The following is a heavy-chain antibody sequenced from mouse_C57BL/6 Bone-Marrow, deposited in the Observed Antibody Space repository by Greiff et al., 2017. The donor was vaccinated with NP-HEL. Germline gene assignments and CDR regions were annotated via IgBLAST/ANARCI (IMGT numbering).Heavy chain of an antibody. V-gene: IGHV1-26*01. D-gene: IGHD2-5*01. CDR2: INPNNGGT. CDR1: GYTFTDYY. J-gene: IGHJ3*01. CDR3: ARGDSKGPFVAY. Sequence: VQLQQSGPELVKPGASVKISCKASGYTFTDYYMNWVKQSHGKSLEWIGDINPNNGGTSYNQKFKGKATLTVDKSSSTAYMELRSLTSEDSAVYYCARGDSKGPFVAYWGQGTLVTVSA.